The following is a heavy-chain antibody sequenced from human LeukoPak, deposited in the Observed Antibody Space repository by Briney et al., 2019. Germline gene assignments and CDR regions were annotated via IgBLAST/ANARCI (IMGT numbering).Heavy chain of an antibody. CDR3: AKAGLDYYDSSGYYSPLFDY. D-gene: IGHD3-22*01. CDR2: ISGNGDST. Sequence: GALRLSCAASGFTFSNYAMSWVRQAPGKGLEWVSAISGNGDSTYYADSLKGRFTISRDNSKNTLYLQMNSLRAEDTAVYYCAKAGLDYYDSSGYYSPLFDYWGQGTLVTVSS. CDR1: GFTFSNYA. J-gene: IGHJ4*02. V-gene: IGHV3-23*01.